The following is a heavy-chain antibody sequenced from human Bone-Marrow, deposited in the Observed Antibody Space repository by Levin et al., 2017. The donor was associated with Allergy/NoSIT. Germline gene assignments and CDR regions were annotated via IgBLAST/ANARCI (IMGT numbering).Heavy chain of an antibody. CDR1: GYTFIDYY. J-gene: IGHJ4*02. D-gene: IGHD3-22*01. CDR3: ATDYDTSGHRRFDY. V-gene: IGHV1-69-2*01. CDR2: INPEDGQA. Sequence: ASVKVSCKASGYTFIDYYLHWVKQAPGNGLQWVGLINPEDGQAIYGEKFQDRVTITTDASADIAYMELRNLRSEDTAIYFCATDYDTSGHRRFDYWGQGTLVTVSS.